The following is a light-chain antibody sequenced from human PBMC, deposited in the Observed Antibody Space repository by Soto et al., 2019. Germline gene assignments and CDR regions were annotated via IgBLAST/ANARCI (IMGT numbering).Light chain of an antibody. CDR2: EVS. CDR1: SSDVGGYNY. CDR3: SSYTRSSTSYV. V-gene: IGLV2-14*01. J-gene: IGLJ1*01. Sequence: QSALTQPASVSGSPGQSITISCTGTSSDVGGYNYVSWYQQHPGKAPKLMIYEVSNRPSRVSNRFSGSKSGNMASLTISGLQAEDEADYYCSSYTRSSTSYVFGTGTKLTVL.